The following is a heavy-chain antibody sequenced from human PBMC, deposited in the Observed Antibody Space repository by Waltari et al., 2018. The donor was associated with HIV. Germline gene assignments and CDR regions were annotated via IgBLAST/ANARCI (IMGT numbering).Heavy chain of an antibody. CDR1: GFTFSNYG. J-gene: IGHJ6*02. CDR2: IIGSRCRT. Sequence: EVQVLESGGALVQPGGSLRLSCAASGFTFSNYGMSWVRQAPGKGLEWGTTIIGSRCRTDYADSVKGRFTVSRDNPNNTLYLQMNSLRAEDTAVYFCVKEHQYSHSWYSYYGMDVWGPGTTVTVSS. D-gene: IGHD6-13*01. V-gene: IGHV3-23*01. CDR3: VKEHQYSHSWYSYYGMDV.